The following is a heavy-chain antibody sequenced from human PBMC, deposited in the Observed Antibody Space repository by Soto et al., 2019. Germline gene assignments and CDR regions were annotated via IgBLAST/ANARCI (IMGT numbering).Heavy chain of an antibody. CDR2: IDPSDSYT. Sequence: XDSLTISRKGSGYSFTSYWISWVRQMPGKGLEWMGRIDPSDSYTNYSPSFQGHVTISADKSISTAYLQWSSLKASDTAMYYCARLNYYDSSEGYYGMDVWGQGTTVTVSS. D-gene: IGHD3-22*01. J-gene: IGHJ6*02. CDR3: ARLNYYDSSEGYYGMDV. CDR1: GYSFTSYW. V-gene: IGHV5-10-1*01.